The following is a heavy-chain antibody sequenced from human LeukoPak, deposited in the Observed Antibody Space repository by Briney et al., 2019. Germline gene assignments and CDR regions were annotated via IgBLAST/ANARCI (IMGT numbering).Heavy chain of an antibody. CDR2: IFYSGST. J-gene: IGHJ4*02. V-gene: IGHV4-59*01. CDR1: GGSISSSY. CDR3: ARSGRYSGYEEY. D-gene: IGHD5-12*01. Sequence: SETLSLTCAVSGGSISSSYWSWVRQPPGKGREWIGYIFYSGSTNYNPSLKSRVTISVDTSKTQFSLKLSSVTAADTAVYYCARSGRYSGYEEYWGQGTLVTVSS.